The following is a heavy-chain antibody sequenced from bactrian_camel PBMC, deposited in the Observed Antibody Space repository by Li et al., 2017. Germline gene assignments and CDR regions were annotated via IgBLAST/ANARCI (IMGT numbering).Heavy chain of an antibody. D-gene: IGHD2*01. V-gene: IGHV3S55*01. CDR2: IGSDGYT. Sequence: HVQLVESGGGSVQAGGSLKLSCAASGATTSSYCMGWFRQGPGKEREGVASIGSDGYTTYDDSVKGRFIITRDNAKNTLYLQMNSLKTEDTAVYYCATSGNYHWGQGTQVTVS. J-gene: IGHJ4*01. CDR1: GATTSSYC. CDR3: ATSGNYH.